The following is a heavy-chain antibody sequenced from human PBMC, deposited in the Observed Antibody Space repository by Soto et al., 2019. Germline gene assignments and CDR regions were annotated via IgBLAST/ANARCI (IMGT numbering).Heavy chain of an antibody. D-gene: IGHD3-10*01. CDR1: GGTFSSYA. CDR3: ARALGVRGVIPWD. J-gene: IGHJ4*02. CDR2: IIPIFGTA. V-gene: IGHV1-69*06. Sequence: QVQLVQSGAEVKKPGSSVKVSCKASGGTFSSYAISWVRQAPGQGLEWMGGIIPIFGTANYAQKFQGRVMITADKSTSPAYMGLSSLRSEETAVYYCARALGVRGVIPWDWGQGTLVTVSS.